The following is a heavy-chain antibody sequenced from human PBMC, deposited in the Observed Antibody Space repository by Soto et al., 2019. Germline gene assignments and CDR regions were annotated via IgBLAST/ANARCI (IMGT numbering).Heavy chain of an antibody. CDR3: VMAYSDYSDY. CDR1: GFTFSSYA. CDR2: ISSNGGST. V-gene: IGHV3-64*01. J-gene: IGHJ4*02. Sequence: PGGSLRLSCAASGFTFSSYAMHWVRQAPGKGLEYVSAISSNGGSTYYANSVKGRFTISRDNSKNTLYLQMNSLRAEDTAVYYCVMAYSDYSDYWGPGTLLTVSS. D-gene: IGHD3-16*01.